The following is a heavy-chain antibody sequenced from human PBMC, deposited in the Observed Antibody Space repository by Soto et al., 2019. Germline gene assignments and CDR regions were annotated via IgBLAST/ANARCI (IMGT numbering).Heavy chain of an antibody. V-gene: IGHV4-4*02. CDR2: IHHSGST. Sequence: QVQLQESGPGLVKPSGTLSLTCAVSGDSISSDKWWSWVRQPPGKGLEWIGEIHHSGSTNYNPSLNSRVTILVEKSKNQVSLELSSMTAADTAVYYCARGGDWQFDYWGQGTLVTVSS. D-gene: IGHD2-21*02. J-gene: IGHJ4*02. CDR3: ARGGDWQFDY. CDR1: GDSISSDKW.